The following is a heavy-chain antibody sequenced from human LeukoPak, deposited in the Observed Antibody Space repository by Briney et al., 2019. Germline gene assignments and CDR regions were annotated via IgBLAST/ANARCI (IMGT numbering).Heavy chain of an antibody. D-gene: IGHD2-15*01. CDR2: IGSAGNTI. J-gene: IGHJ4*02. CDR3: TRPFYCSGGACYSGLGY. Sequence: GSLRLSCAASGFFFSSYEMNWVRQAPGKGLEWVSYIGSAGNTIYYADSVKGRFTVSRDNAKNSLYLQMNSLRAEDTAVYYCTRPFYCSGGACYSGLGYWGQGTLVTVSS. CDR1: GFFFSSYE. V-gene: IGHV3-48*03.